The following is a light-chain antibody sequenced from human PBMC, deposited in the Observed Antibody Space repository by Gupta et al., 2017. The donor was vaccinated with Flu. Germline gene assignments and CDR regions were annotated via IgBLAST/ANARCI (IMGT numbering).Light chain of an antibody. CDR1: QSVNSSY. CDR3: QQYGSSPRT. CDR2: GSS. V-gene: IGKV3-20*01. Sequence: EIVLTQSPGTLSLSPGARATLSCSASQSVNSSYLAWYQQKPGQAPRLLIYGSSSRATGIPDRFSGSGSGTDFTLTISRLEPEDFAVYYCQQYGSSPRTFGQGTRLEIK. J-gene: IGKJ5*01.